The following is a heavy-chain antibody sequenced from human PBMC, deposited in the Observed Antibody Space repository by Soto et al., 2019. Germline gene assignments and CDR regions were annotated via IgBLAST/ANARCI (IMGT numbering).Heavy chain of an antibody. V-gene: IGHV3-15*07. CDR2: IKSKTDGGTT. J-gene: IGHJ4*02. Sequence: GGSLRLSCAASGFTFSNAWMNWVRQAPGKGLEWVGRIKSKTDGGTTDYAAPVKGRFTISRDDSKNTMYLQMNSLKTEDTAVYYCTTVTWYYYDSSGSSHSDYWGQGTLVTVSS. D-gene: IGHD3-22*01. CDR3: TTVTWYYYDSSGSSHSDY. CDR1: GFTFSNAW.